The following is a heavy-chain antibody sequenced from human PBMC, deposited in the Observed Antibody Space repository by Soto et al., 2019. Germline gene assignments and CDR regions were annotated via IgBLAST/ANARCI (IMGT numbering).Heavy chain of an antibody. V-gene: IGHV3-13*01. D-gene: IGHD6-6*01. CDR2: TGTAGDT. CDR3: VRAARRYWYFDL. CDR1: GFTFSSYD. J-gene: IGHJ2*01. Sequence: GGSLRLSXAASGFTFSSYDIHWVRQATGKGLEWVSGTGTAGDTYSPGSVKGRVTISRENAKNSLYLQMNSLRAGDTAVYYCVRAARRYWYFDLWGRGTLVTVSS.